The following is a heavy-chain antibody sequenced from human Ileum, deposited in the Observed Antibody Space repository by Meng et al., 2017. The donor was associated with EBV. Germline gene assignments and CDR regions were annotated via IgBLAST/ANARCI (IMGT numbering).Heavy chain of an antibody. D-gene: IGHD2-21*02. Sequence: VQLVESXXGXVQPGXXLXXXXXXSGFTFSSYAMSWVRQAPGKGLEWVSAISGSGGSTYYADSVKGRFTISRDNSKNTLYLQMNSLRAEDTAVYYCAKDPSHSGVTFLFDYWGQGTLVTVSS. CDR2: ISGSGGST. CDR1: GFTFSSYA. J-gene: IGHJ4*02. V-gene: IGHV3-23*04. CDR3: AKDPSHSGVTFLFDY.